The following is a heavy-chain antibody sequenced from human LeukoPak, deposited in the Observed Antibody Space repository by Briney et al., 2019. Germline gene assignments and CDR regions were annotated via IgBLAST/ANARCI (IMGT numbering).Heavy chain of an antibody. D-gene: IGHD5-18*01. J-gene: IGHJ4*02. V-gene: IGHV4-59*12. CDR2: IYYNGNT. Sequence: SETLSLTCTVSGASISSYYWSWIRQSPGKGLEWIGYIYYNGNTNYNPSLKGRVTISVDSSKNQFSLRLSSVTAADTAVYYCASSRGYSYGCNYWGQGTLVTVSS. CDR1: GASISSYY. CDR3: ASSRGYSYGCNY.